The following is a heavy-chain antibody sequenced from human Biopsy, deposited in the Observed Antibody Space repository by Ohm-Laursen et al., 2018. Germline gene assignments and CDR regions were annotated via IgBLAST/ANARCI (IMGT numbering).Heavy chain of an antibody. J-gene: IGHJ4*02. Sequence: ASVKVSCKASGYSFTSYYMHWVRQAPGQGLEWMGMINPSGSTTSYPQIFQGRVTMTRDTSKSTAYMELRSLTSDDTAIYYCARDVVGRGASFFDFWGQGTSVTVSS. CDR1: GYSFTSYY. D-gene: IGHD1-26*01. CDR2: INPSGSTT. CDR3: ARDVVGRGASFFDF. V-gene: IGHV1-46*01.